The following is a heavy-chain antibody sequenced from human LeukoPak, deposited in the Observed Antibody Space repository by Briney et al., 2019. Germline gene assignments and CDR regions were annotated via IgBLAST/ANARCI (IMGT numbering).Heavy chain of an antibody. J-gene: IGHJ4*02. V-gene: IGHV1-69*13. CDR2: IIPIFGTA. CDR3: ARGKGCSGGSCPFNY. D-gene: IGHD2-15*01. Sequence: SVKVSCKDSGGTFSSYAISWVRQAPGQGLEWMGGIIPIFGTANYAQKFQCRVTITADESTSTTHMELSSLRSEDTAVYYCARGKGCSGGSCPFNYWGQGTLVTVSS. CDR1: GGTFSSYA.